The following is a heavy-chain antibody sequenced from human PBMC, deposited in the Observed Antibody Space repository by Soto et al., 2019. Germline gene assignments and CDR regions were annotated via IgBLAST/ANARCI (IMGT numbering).Heavy chain of an antibody. CDR2: ISAYNGNT. Sequence: ASVKVSCKASGGTFSSYAISWVRQAPGQGLEWMGWISAYNGNTNYAQKLQGRVTMTTDTSTSTAYMELRSLRSDDTAVYYCARDSGGAPAARFDYWGQGTLVTVSS. V-gene: IGHV1-18*01. J-gene: IGHJ4*02. CDR3: ARDSGGAPAARFDY. CDR1: GGTFSSYA. D-gene: IGHD6-6*01.